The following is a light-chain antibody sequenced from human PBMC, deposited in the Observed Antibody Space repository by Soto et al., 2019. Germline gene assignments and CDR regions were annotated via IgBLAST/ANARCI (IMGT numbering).Light chain of an antibody. CDR2: AAS. J-gene: IGKJ4*01. Sequence: IQMTQSPSSLSASVEDRVTITCRASESITSYLNWYQQKPGKAPKLLIYAASSLHTGVPSRFSGSGFGTDFTLTISSLQPEDFATYFCQETYSSLTFGGGTKVDIK. CDR1: ESITSY. V-gene: IGKV1-39*01. CDR3: QETYSSLT.